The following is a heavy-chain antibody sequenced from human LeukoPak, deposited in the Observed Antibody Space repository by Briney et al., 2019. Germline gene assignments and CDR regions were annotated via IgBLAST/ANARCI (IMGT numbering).Heavy chain of an antibody. D-gene: IGHD2-15*01. Sequence: GGSLRLSCAASGFTLSSYGIHWVRQAPGKGLEWVAAVSNDGNNKYYADSVKGRFTISRDNSKNTLYLQMNSLRAEDTAVYYCARDPGYCSGGSCYNFDYWGQGTLVTVSS. CDR1: GFTLSSYG. CDR2: VSNDGNNK. V-gene: IGHV3-30*03. CDR3: ARDPGYCSGGSCYNFDY. J-gene: IGHJ4*02.